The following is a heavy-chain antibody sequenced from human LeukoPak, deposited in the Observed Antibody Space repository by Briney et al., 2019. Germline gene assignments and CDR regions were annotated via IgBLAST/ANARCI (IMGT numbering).Heavy chain of an antibody. CDR1: GYSISSGYY. D-gene: IGHD1-26*01. CDR2: FYHGGST. Sequence: SETLSLTCAVSGYSISSGYYWGWIRQPPGKGLEWIGRFYHGGSTYYNPSLKSRVTISVDTSKNQLSLKLSSVTAAETAVYYCARRRLMGSYYFDYWGQGTLVTVSS. J-gene: IGHJ4*02. CDR3: ARRRLMGSYYFDY. V-gene: IGHV4-38-2*01.